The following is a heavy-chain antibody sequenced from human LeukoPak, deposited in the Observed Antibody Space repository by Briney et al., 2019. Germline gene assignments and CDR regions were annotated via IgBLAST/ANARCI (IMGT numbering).Heavy chain of an antibody. CDR1: GGSISSYY. Sequence: SETLSLTCTVSGGSISSYYWSWIRQPPGKGLEWIGYIYYSGSTNYNPSLKTRVTMSVDMSKNQFSLKLNSVTAADTAVYYCVKTPDIWGQGTMVTVSS. D-gene: IGHD4-23*01. V-gene: IGHV4-59*12. J-gene: IGHJ3*02. CDR3: VKTPDI. CDR2: IYYSGST.